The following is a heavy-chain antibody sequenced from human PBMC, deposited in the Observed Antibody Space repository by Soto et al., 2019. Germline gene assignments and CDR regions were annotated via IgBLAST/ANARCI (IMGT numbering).Heavy chain of an antibody. CDR1: GGSISSGDYY. Sequence: SETLSLTCTVSGGSISSGDYYWSWIRQPPGKGLEWIGYIYYSGSTYYNPSLKSRVTISVDTSKNQFSLKLSSVTAADTAVYYCARDSPMITFGGVISPSWFDPWGRGTLVTVSS. V-gene: IGHV4-30-4*01. CDR3: ARDSPMITFGGVISPSWFDP. D-gene: IGHD3-16*01. J-gene: IGHJ5*02. CDR2: IYYSGST.